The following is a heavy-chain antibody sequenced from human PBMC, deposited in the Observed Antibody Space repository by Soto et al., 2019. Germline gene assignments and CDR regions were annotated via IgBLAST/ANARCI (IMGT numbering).Heavy chain of an antibody. V-gene: IGHV3-30*18. CDR1: GFTFSSYG. CDR3: AKSLSGSPAY. J-gene: IGHJ4*02. Sequence: PGGSLRLSCAASGFTFSSYGMHWVRQAPGKGLEWVAVISYDGSNKYYADSVKGRFTISRDNSKNTLYLQMNSLRAEDTAVYYCAKSLSGSPAYWGQGTLVTVSS. CDR2: ISYDGSNK. D-gene: IGHD1-26*01.